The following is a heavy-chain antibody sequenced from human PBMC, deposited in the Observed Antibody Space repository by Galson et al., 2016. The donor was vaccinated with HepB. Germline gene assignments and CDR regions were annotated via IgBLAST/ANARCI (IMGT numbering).Heavy chain of an antibody. V-gene: IGHV1-2*04. CDR3: AREISGSSRWFDP. CDR1: GYTFTGYY. D-gene: IGHD6-6*01. Sequence: VKVSCKASGYTFTGYYIHWVRQVPGQGLEWMGWINPNSGSTNYARKFQGWVTMTRDTSISTAYEELNRLRSDETAVYYCAREISGSSRWFDPWGQGTLVTVSS. J-gene: IGHJ5*02. CDR2: INPNSGST.